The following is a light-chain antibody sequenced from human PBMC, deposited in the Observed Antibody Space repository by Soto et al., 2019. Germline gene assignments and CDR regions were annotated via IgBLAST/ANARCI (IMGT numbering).Light chain of an antibody. Sequence: QSVLTQPPSVSAAPGQTVTISCSGSSSNIENNYVSWFQHLPGTAPKLLIYDNTKRPSGIPDRFSGSKSGTSATLGITGLQTGDEAHYYCGTWDTSLSAWVFGGGTKVTVL. V-gene: IGLV1-51*01. CDR3: GTWDTSLSAWV. J-gene: IGLJ3*02. CDR1: SSNIENNY. CDR2: DNT.